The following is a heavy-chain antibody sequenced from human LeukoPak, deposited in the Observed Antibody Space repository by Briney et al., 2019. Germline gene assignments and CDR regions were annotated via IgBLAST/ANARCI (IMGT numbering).Heavy chain of an antibody. Sequence: PSETLSLTCTVSGDSISSITYYWGWIRQPPGKGLEWIGTIFYTGSTYYNSSLKSRVTICVDTSKNRFSLKLSSVTAADTAVYYCARQWGAPGWFDPWGQGTLVTVSS. CDR2: IFYTGST. V-gene: IGHV4-39*01. CDR1: GDSISSITYY. D-gene: IGHD1-14*01. J-gene: IGHJ5*02. CDR3: ARQWGAPGWFDP.